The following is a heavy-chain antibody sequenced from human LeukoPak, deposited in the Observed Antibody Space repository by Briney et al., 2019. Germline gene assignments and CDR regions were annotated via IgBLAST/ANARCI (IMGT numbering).Heavy chain of an antibody. CDR1: GFTFRSYW. J-gene: IGHJ4*02. D-gene: IGHD3-10*01. CDR3: ARDHRSGSGSGTQANDY. V-gene: IGHV3-48*02. CDR2: ISSSSKTI. Sequence: PGGSLRLSCAPSGFTFRSYWMHWVRQAPGKGLEWVSYISSSSKTIYYADSVKGRFTISRDNAKKSLDLQMNSLRDEDTAVYYCARDHRSGSGSGTQANDYWGQGTLVTVSS.